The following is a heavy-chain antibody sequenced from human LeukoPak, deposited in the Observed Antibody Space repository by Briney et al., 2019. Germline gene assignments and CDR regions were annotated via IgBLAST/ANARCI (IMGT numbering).Heavy chain of an antibody. Sequence: SETLSLTCTVSGGSISSSRYYWGWIRQPPGKGLEWIGSIYYSGSTYYNPSLKSRGTISVDTSMNQFSLKLSSVTAADTAVYYCARQGYDSSGYYYGYAFDIWGQGTMVTVSS. CDR2: IYYSGST. J-gene: IGHJ3*02. D-gene: IGHD3-22*01. V-gene: IGHV4-39*01. CDR3: ARQGYDSSGYYYGYAFDI. CDR1: GGSISSSRYY.